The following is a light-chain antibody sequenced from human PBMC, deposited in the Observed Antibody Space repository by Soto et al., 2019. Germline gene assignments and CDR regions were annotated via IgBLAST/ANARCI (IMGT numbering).Light chain of an antibody. Sequence: DFQMTQSPSSLSASVGDRVTITCRASQDISDHLAWYQHKPGKVPKLLIYEASTLQSGVPSRFSGGGSGTDFTLTISSLQPEDVATYYCQKYNRIPRTFGQGTKVELK. V-gene: IGKV1-27*01. CDR2: EAS. CDR1: QDISDH. J-gene: IGKJ1*01. CDR3: QKYNRIPRT.